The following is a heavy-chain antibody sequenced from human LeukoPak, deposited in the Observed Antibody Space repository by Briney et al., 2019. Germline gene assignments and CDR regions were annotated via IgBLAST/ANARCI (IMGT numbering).Heavy chain of an antibody. D-gene: IGHD5-12*01. CDR3: ARGRDSGYDFGDDY. CDR2: MNPNSGNT. V-gene: IGHV1-8*01. J-gene: IGHJ4*02. CDR1: GYTFTSYD. Sequence: ASVTVSCKASGYTFTSYDINWVRQATGQGLEWMGWMNPNSGNTGYAQKFQGRVTMTRNTSISTAYMELSSLRSEDTAVYYCARGRDSGYDFGDDYWGQGTLVTVSS.